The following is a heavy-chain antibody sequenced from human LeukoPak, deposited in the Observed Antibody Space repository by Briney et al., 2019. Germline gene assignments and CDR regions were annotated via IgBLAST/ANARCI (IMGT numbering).Heavy chain of an antibody. CDR2: IGSSGTIT. V-gene: IGHV3-48*03. J-gene: IGHJ5*02. Sequence: GGSLILSCAASGFTFSNYELNWVRQAPGKELEWVSYIGSSGTITYYADSVKGRFTISRDNAKNSLYLQMHSLRAEDTAVYYCARGFTGYGNNWFDPWGQGTLVTVSS. D-gene: IGHD5-18*01. CDR3: ARGFTGYGNNWFDP. CDR1: GFTFSNYE.